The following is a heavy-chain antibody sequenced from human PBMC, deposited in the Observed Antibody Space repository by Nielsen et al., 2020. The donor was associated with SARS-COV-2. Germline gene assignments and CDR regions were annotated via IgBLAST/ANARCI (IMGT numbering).Heavy chain of an antibody. D-gene: IGHD3-3*01. CDR2: IYYNGST. Sequence: SETLSLTFVVSGGSISNFYWNWIRQPPGKGLEWIGFIYYNGSTNYNPSLKSRATISVDTSKKHLFLKLTSVTTADTAMYYCARGTKSYYDFWTGSYYYYYYMDVWGKGTTVTVSS. V-gene: IGHV4-59*01. CDR1: GGSISNFY. J-gene: IGHJ6*03. CDR3: ARGTKSYYDFWTGSYYYYYYMDV.